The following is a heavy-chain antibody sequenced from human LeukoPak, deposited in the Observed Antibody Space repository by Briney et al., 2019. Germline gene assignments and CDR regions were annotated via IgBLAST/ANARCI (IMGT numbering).Heavy chain of an antibody. CDR2: IYYSGST. D-gene: IGHD1-26*01. Sequence: SQTLSLTCTVSGGSISSGAFYWSWIRQPPGKGLEWIGYIYYSGSTYYNPSLKSRVTISVDTSKNQFSLKLSSVTAADTAVYYCARVPSTTHFDYWGQGTLVTVSS. CDR1: GGSISSGAFY. V-gene: IGHV4-30-4*01. CDR3: ARVPSTTHFDY. J-gene: IGHJ4*02.